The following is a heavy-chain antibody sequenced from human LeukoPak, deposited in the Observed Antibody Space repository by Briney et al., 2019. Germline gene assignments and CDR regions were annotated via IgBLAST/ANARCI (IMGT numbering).Heavy chain of an antibody. Sequence: ASVKVSCKVSGYTLTELSMHWVRQAPGKGLEWMGGFDPEDGETIYAQKFQGRVTMTEDTSTDTAYMELSSLRSEDTAVYYCAPTLGSSGYYYLFDYWGQGTLVTVSS. CDR2: FDPEDGET. V-gene: IGHV1-24*01. J-gene: IGHJ4*02. D-gene: IGHD3-22*01. CDR3: APTLGSSGYYYLFDY. CDR1: GYTLTELS.